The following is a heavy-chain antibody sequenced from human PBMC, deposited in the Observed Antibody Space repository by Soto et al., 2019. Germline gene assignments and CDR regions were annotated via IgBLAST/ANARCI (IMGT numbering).Heavy chain of an antibody. CDR2: IYYSGST. J-gene: IGHJ6*02. CDR1: GGSISSGGYY. Sequence: SETLSLTCTVSGGSISSGGYYWSWIRQHPGKGLEWIGYIYYSGSTYYNPSLKSRVTISVDTSKNEFSLQLSSVTAADAAVDYCARSTTYYDFWSGYYTLSTDYSYFMDVWGQGTTVTVSS. V-gene: IGHV4-31*03. CDR3: ARSTTYYDFWSGYYTLSTDYSYFMDV. D-gene: IGHD3-3*01.